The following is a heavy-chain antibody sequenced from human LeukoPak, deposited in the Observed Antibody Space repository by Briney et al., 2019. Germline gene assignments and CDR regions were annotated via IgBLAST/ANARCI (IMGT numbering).Heavy chain of an antibody. Sequence: GGSLRLSCAASGFTFSSCWMSWVPQAPGKGLEWVANIKQDGSEKLYVDSVKGRFTLTRDHDKNSVYLQMNSLRAEDTAVYYCARERVADYWGQGPLVTVSS. CDR1: GFTFSSCW. CDR2: IKQDGSEK. CDR3: ARERVADY. J-gene: IGHJ4*02. V-gene: IGHV3-7*01. D-gene: IGHD3-10*01.